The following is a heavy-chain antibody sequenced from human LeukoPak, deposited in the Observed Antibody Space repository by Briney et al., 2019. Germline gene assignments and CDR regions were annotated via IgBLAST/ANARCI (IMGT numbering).Heavy chain of an antibody. CDR3: ARDRVFGVIINRQEH. V-gene: IGHV4-39*02. CDR1: GASISSSSYY. Sequence: SETLSLTCTVSGASISSSSYYWGWIRQPPGKGLEWIGSIYYSGSTYYNPSLKSRVTISIDTSKNQSSLRLTSVTDADTAVYYCARDRVFGVIINRQEHGGQGTLVTVSS. D-gene: IGHD3-3*01. J-gene: IGHJ4*02. CDR2: IYYSGST.